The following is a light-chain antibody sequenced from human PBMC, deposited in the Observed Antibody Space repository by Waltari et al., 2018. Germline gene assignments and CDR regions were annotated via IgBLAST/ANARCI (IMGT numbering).Light chain of an antibody. V-gene: IGLV2-8*01. CDR3: ISYAGSNKVV. CDR2: EVN. Sequence: QSAMTQPPSASGSPGQSVTISCTGTSRDVGGYNYVSWYQQYPGKAPKVMIYEVNKRPSGVLDRFSGSKSGNTASLTVSGLQAEDEADYYCISYAGSNKVVFGGGTKLTVL. CDR1: SRDVGGYNY. J-gene: IGLJ2*01.